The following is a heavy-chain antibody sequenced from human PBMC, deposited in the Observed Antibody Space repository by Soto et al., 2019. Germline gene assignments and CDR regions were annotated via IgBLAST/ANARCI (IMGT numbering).Heavy chain of an antibody. CDR1: NGSIGVFC. D-gene: IGHD2-2*01. CDR3: ARVVVPAAPYFDY. V-gene: IGHV4-59*01. CDR2: IYYSGST. Sequence: SETLSLTCTVSNGSIGVFCWSWIRQPPGKTLEWIGYIYYSGSTNYNPSLKSRVTISVDTSKNQFSLKLRSVTAADTAVYYCARVVVPAAPYFDYWGQGTVVTVSS. J-gene: IGHJ4*02.